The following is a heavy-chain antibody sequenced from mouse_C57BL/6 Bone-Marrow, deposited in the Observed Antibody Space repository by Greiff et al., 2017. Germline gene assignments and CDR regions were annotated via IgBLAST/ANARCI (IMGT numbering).Heavy chain of an antibody. Sequence: VQLQQSGAELARPGASVKLSCKASGYTFTSYGISWVKQRTGQGLEWIGEIYPRSGNTSYNEKFKGKATLTADKSSSTAYMELRSLTSEDSAVYFCARPYYGSSYQFAYWGQGTLVTVSA. J-gene: IGHJ3*01. CDR1: GYTFTSYG. D-gene: IGHD1-1*01. V-gene: IGHV1-81*01. CDR3: ARPYYGSSYQFAY. CDR2: IYPRSGNT.